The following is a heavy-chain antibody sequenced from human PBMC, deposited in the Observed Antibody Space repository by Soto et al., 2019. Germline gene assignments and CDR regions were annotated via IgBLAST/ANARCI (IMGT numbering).Heavy chain of an antibody. CDR3: AKGQRGIAVAGSLDY. CDR1: GFTFSSYG. CDR2: ISYDGSNK. V-gene: IGHV3-30*18. D-gene: IGHD6-19*01. J-gene: IGHJ4*02. Sequence: QVQLVESGGGVVQPGRSLRLSCAASGFTFSSYGMHWVRQAPGKGLEWVAVISYDGSNKYYADSVKGRFTISRDNSKNTPYLQMNSLRAEDTAVDYCAKGQRGIAVAGSLDYWGQGTLVTVSS.